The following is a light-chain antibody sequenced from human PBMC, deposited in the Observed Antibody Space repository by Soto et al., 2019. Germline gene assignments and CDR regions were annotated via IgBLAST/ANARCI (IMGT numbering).Light chain of an antibody. Sequence: QSALTQPPSVSGSPGQSVTISCTGTSSDVGGFNYVSWYQHHPGKAPKLMIYDVNKRPSGVPDRFSGSKSGNTASLTISGLQAEDEADDYCCSYAGGYTHYVFATGTKVTVL. CDR2: DVN. J-gene: IGLJ1*01. CDR3: CSYAGGYTHYV. CDR1: SSDVGGFNY. V-gene: IGLV2-11*01.